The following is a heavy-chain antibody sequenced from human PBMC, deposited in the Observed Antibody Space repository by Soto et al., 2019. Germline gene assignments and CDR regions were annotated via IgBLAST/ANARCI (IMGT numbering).Heavy chain of an antibody. CDR2: IYYSGST. CDR1: GGSISSYY. CDR3: ARTPADYYDSSGYYYRGRGWFDP. Sequence: PSETLSLTCTVSGGSISSYYWSWIRQPPGKGLEWIGYIYYSGSTNYNPSLKSRVTISVDTSKNQFSLKLSSVTAADTAVYYCARTPADYYDSSGYYYRGRGWFDPWGQGTLVTVS. D-gene: IGHD3-22*01. J-gene: IGHJ5*02. V-gene: IGHV4-59*01.